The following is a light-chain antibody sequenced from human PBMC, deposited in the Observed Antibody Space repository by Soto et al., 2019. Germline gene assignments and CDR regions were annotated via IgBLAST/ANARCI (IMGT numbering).Light chain of an antibody. Sequence: EILLTQSPPTLSVSPGEEATISCKTTQSVSSKLAWYQKKPGQAPRLPLYGASTRATGIPARFSGSGSGTELTLTISSLQSEDFAVYYCQQYHDWPPVTFGGGTQVHIK. CDR1: QSVSSK. V-gene: IGKV3-15*01. CDR2: GAS. J-gene: IGKJ4*01. CDR3: QQYHDWPPVT.